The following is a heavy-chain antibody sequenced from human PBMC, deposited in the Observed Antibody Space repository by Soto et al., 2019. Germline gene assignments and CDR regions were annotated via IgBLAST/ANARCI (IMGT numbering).Heavy chain of an antibody. J-gene: IGHJ2*01. CDR3: ARVLKAVAGTGPIWYFDL. Sequence: PGGSLRLSCAASGFTFSSYSMNWVRQAPGKGLEWVSSISSSSSYIYYADSVKGRFTISRDNAKNSLYLQMNSLRAEDTAVYYCARVLKAVAGTGPIWYFDLWGRGTLVTVSS. D-gene: IGHD6-19*01. CDR2: ISSSSSYI. V-gene: IGHV3-21*01. CDR1: GFTFSSYS.